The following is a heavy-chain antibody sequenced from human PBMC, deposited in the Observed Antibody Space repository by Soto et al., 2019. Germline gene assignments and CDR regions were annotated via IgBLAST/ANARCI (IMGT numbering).Heavy chain of an antibody. V-gene: IGHV2-5*02. CDR3: ARVMGSGTVGVFDY. CDR2: IYWDNYK. J-gene: IGHJ4*02. Sequence: QITLKESGPPLVKPTQTLTLTCTFSGFSLSSSGVGVGWIRQPPGKALEWLALIYWDNYKQYSPSLKNRFTITKDPSKNQVVLTTTKMEPVDTGKYYCARVMGSGTVGVFDYWGQGTLVTVSS. CDR1: GFSLSSSGVG. D-gene: IGHD6-13*01.